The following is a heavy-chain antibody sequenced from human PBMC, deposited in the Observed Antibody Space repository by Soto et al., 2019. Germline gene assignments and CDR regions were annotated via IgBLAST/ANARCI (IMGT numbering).Heavy chain of an antibody. CDR3: LRYGGKTLEY. D-gene: IGHD2-15*01. J-gene: IGHJ4*02. V-gene: IGHV5-51*01. Sequence: GQSLTVTWNGFAYRFTSFWNGLVRQRPGKGLEWMGIIHPDDSDTKYNQPFQGQVTISADKSISTAYLQWSSLKASDTAMYFCLRYGGKTLEYWGQATLVSVSS. CDR2: IHPDDSDT. CDR1: AYRFTSFW.